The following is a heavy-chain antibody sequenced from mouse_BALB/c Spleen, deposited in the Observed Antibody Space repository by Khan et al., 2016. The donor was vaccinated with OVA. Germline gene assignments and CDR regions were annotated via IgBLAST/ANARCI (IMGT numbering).Heavy chain of an antibody. Sequence: VQLQQSGPELVKPGASVKMSCKASGYTFTDYYMKWMKQSHGKSLEWIGDINPNNGDTFYNQKFKGKATLTVDKSSSTAYTQLNSLTSEASAVYYCARGLFDVWGAGTTVTVSS. CDR2: INPNNGDT. J-gene: IGHJ1*01. V-gene: IGHV1-26*01. CDR3: ARGLFDV. CDR1: GYTFTDYY.